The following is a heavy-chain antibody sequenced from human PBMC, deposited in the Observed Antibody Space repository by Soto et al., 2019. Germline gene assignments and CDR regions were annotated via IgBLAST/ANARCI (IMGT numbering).Heavy chain of an antibody. CDR1: GGSISSYY. V-gene: IGHV4-59*08. J-gene: IGHJ6*03. D-gene: IGHD2-15*01. CDR2: IYYSGST. CDR3: ARHRRCSGGSCYHYYYYYMDV. Sequence: QVQLQESGPGLVKPSETLSLTCTVSGGSISSYYWSWIRQPPGKGLEWIGYIYYSGSTNYNPSLKSRVTISVDTSKNQFSLKLSSVTAADTAVYYCARHRRCSGGSCYHYYYYYMDVWGKGTTVTVSS.